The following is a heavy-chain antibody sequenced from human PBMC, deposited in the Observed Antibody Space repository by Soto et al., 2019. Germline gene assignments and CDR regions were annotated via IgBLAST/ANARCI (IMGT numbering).Heavy chain of an antibody. CDR1: GFTFGAFA. CDR3: ATQMDYNILTGYRPFDY. D-gene: IGHD3-9*01. CDR2: LSGGGGST. V-gene: IGHV3-23*01. Sequence: GGSLRLSCAASGFTFGAFAMAWVRQRPGNGLEWVSSLSGGGGSTHYNNSVRGRFTISRDNSNSTLFLQMNNLRAEDTAVYYCATQMDYNILTGYRPFDYWGQGTLVTSPQ. J-gene: IGHJ4*02.